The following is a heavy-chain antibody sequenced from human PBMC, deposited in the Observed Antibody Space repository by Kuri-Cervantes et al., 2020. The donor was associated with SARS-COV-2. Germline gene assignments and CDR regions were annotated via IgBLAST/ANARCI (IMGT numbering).Heavy chain of an antibody. D-gene: IGHD3-22*01. CDR1: GGTFSSYA. J-gene: IGHJ6*02. CDR3: ARDLYYYDSSGPEGYYYYGMDV. CDR2: IIPIFGTA. V-gene: IGHV1-69*06. Sequence: SVKVSCKASGGTFSSYAISWVRQAPGQGLEWMGGIIPIFGTANYAQRFQGRVTITADKSTSTAYMELSSLRSEDTAVYYCARDLYYYDSSGPEGYYYYGMDVWGQGTTVTVSS.